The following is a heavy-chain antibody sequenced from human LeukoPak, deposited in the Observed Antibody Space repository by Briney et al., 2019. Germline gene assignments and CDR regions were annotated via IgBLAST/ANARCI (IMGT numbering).Heavy chain of an antibody. CDR1: GYTLTGLS. V-gene: IGHV1-24*01. D-gene: IGHD3-10*01. CDR3: ARGYYYGSGSYYRSGWFDP. J-gene: IGHJ5*02. CDR2: FDPENGET. Sequence: ALVKVSCKVSGYTLTGLSMHWVRQAPGKGLEWMGTFDPENGETIYAQKFQGRVTMTEDTSTDTAYMELSRLRSDDTAVYYCARGYYYGSGSYYRSGWFDPWGQGTLVTVSS.